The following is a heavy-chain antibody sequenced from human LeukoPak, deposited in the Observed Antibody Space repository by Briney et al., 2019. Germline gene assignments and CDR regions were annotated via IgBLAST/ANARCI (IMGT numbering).Heavy chain of an antibody. CDR1: GFTFSSYG. V-gene: IGHV3-30*18. CDR3: AKLSGYSYGYWFDP. J-gene: IGHJ5*02. CDR2: ISYDGSNK. Sequence: GGSLRLSCAASGFTFSSYGMHWVRQAPGKGLEWVAVISYDGSNKYYADSVKGRFTISRDNSKNTLYLQMNSLRAEDTAVYYCAKLSGYSYGYWFDPWGQGTLVTVSS. D-gene: IGHD5-18*01.